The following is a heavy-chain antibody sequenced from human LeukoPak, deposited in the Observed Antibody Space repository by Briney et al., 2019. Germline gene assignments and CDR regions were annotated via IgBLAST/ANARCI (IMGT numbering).Heavy chain of an antibody. J-gene: IGHJ4*02. CDR2: IYYSGST. CDR1: GGSISSYY. Sequence: SETLSLTCTVSGGSISSYYWSWIRQPPGKGLEWIGYIYYSGSTNYNPSLKSRVTISVDTSKNQFSLKLSSVTAADTAVYYCARGNMVVAAPIDYWGQGTLVTVSS. D-gene: IGHD2-15*01. CDR3: ARGNMVVAAPIDY. V-gene: IGHV4-59*01.